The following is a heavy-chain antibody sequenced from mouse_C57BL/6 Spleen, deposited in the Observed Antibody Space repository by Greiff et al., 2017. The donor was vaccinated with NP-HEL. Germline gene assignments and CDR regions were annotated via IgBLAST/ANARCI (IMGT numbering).Heavy chain of an antibody. D-gene: IGHD4-1*01. CDR3: ARGGGTEYFDV. CDR2: IYPRSGNT. Sequence: QVQLQQSGAELARPGASVKLSCKASGYTFTSYGISWVKQRTGQGLEWIGEIYPRSGNTYYNEKFKGKATLTADKSSSTAYMELRSLTSEDSAVYFCARGGGTEYFDVWGTGTTVTVSS. V-gene: IGHV1-81*01. CDR1: GYTFTSYG. J-gene: IGHJ1*03.